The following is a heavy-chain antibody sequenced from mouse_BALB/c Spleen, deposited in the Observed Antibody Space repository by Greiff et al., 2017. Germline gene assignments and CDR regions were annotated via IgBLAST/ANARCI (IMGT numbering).Heavy chain of an antibody. CDR1: GYTFTGYT. D-gene: IGHD1-1*02. V-gene: IGHV1-18*01. CDR2: INPYTGGT. Sequence: VQLQQSGAELVKPGASMTISCKASGYTFTGYTMHWVKQSHGKNLEWIGLINPYTGGTSYNQKFKGKATLTVDKSSSTAYMELRSLTSEDSAVYYSATKYYYLYYVDYWGQGTTVTVSS. CDR3: ATKYYYLYYVDY. J-gene: IGHJ2*01.